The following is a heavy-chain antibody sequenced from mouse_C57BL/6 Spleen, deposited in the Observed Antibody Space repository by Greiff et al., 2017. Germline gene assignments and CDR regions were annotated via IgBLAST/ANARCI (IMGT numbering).Heavy chain of an antibody. CDR2: INPSNGGT. V-gene: IGHV1-53*01. CDR1: GYTFTSYW. J-gene: IGHJ4*01. D-gene: IGHD1-1*01. Sequence: QVQLQQPGTELVKPGASVKLSCKASGYTFTSYWMHWVKQRPGQGLEWIGNINPSNGGTNYNEKFKSKDTLTVDKSSSTAYMQLSSLTSEDSAVYYCARSPVVATRAMDYWGQGTSVTVSS. CDR3: ARSPVVATRAMDY.